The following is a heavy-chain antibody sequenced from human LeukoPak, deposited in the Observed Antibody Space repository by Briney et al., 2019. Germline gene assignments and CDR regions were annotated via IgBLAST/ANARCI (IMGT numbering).Heavy chain of an antibody. Sequence: ASVKVSCKASGYTFTSYHMHWVRQAPGQRLEWMGWINAGNGNTKYSQKFQGRVTITRDTSASTAYMELSSLRSEDTAVYYCARYGSGNGMDAWGQGTTVTVSS. CDR2: INAGNGNT. CDR1: GYTFTSYH. CDR3: ARYGSGNGMDA. J-gene: IGHJ6*02. V-gene: IGHV1-3*01. D-gene: IGHD3-10*01.